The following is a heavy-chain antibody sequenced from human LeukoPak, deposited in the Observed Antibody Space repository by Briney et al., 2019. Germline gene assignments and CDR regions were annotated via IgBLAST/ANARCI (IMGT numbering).Heavy chain of an antibody. CDR3: AREEWFDP. V-gene: IGHV4-30-4*01. CDR2: ISYSGST. Sequence: SETLSLTCTVSGGSISSGDYYWSWIRQPPGKGLEWIGYISYSGSTYYNPSLKSRITISVDTSKNQFSLKLSSVTAADTAVYYCAREEWFDPWGQGTLVTVSS. CDR1: GGSISSGDYY. J-gene: IGHJ5*02.